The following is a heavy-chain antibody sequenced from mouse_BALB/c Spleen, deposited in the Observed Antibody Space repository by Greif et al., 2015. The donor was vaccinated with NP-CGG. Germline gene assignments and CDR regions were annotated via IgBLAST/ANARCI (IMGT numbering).Heavy chain of an antibody. CDR3: ARGGGGNYWFAY. J-gene: IGHJ3*01. CDR2: INPSNGRT. CDR1: GYTFTSYW. V-gene: IGHV1S81*02. D-gene: IGHD2-1*01. Sequence: QVQLQQSGAELVKPGASVKLSCKASGYTFTSYWMHWVKQRPGQGLEWIGEINPSNGRTNYNEEFKSKATLTVDKSSSTAYVQLSSLTSEDSAVYYCARGGGGNYWFAYWGQGTLVTVSA.